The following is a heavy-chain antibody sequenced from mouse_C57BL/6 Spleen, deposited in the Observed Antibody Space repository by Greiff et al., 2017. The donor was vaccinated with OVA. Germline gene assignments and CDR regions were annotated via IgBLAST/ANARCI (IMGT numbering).Heavy chain of an antibody. CDR1: GFTFSSYA. CDR2: ISDGGSYT. J-gene: IGHJ2*01. CDR3: ARGNYYYGSSYNFDY. V-gene: IGHV5-4*01. D-gene: IGHD1-1*01. Sequence: EVQGVESGGGLVKPGGSLKLSCAASGFTFSSYAMSWVRQTPEKRLEWVATISDGGSYTYYPDNVKGRFTISRDNAKNNLYLQMSHLKSEDTAMYYCARGNYYYGSSYNFDYWGQGTTRTVSS.